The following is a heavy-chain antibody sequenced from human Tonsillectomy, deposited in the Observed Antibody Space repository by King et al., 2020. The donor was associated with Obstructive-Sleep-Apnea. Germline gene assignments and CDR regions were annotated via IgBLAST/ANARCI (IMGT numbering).Heavy chain of an antibody. J-gene: IGHJ4*02. CDR3: ARDHKWAFDY. CDR1: GFNFGDYS. Sequence: EVQLVESGGGLVQPGGSLRLSCAASGFNFGDYSMNWVRQRPGKGLEYIAYVFTSNDFASYADSVRGRFTVSRDSPKNLLYLQMGSLRADDTAMYYCARDHKWAFDYWGQGIMVTVSS. V-gene: IGHV3-48*01. D-gene: IGHD1-26*01. CDR2: VFTSNDFA.